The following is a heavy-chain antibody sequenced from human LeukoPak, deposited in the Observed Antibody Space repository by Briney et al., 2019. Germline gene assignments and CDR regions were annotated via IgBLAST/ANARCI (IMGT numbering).Heavy chain of an antibody. CDR3: ARTYYDILTGYQTGYFDL. J-gene: IGHJ2*01. D-gene: IGHD3-9*01. CDR2: IYYSGST. Sequence: SETLSLTCTVSGGSISSYYWGWIRQPPGKGLEWIGYIYYSGSTNYNPSLKSRVTISVDTSKNQFSLKLSSVTAADTAVYYCARTYYDILTGYQTGYFDLWGRGTLVTVSS. CDR1: GGSISSYY. V-gene: IGHV4-59*01.